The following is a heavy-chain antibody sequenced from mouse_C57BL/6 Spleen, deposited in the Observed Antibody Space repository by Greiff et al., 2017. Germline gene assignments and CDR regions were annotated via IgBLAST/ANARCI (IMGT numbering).Heavy chain of an antibody. J-gene: IGHJ4*01. D-gene: IGHD2-1*01. CDR1: GYTFTEYT. V-gene: IGHV1-62-2*01. CDR3: ARHEEGVYGNYYAMDY. CDR2: FYPGSGSI. Sequence: VQLQQSGAELVKPGASVKLSCKASGYTFTEYTIHWVKQRSGQGLEWSGWFYPGSGSIKYNEKFKDKATLTADKSSSTVYMELSRLTSEDSAVYFCARHEEGVYGNYYAMDYWGQGTSVTVSS.